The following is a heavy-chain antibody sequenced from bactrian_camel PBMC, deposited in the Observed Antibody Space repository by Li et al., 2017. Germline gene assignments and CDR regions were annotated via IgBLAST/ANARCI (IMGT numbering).Heavy chain of an antibody. D-gene: IGHD1*01. V-gene: IGHV3S68*01. J-gene: IGHJ4*01. CDR1: GYGAGSAC. Sequence: HVQLVESGGGSVQDGGSLTLSCTASGYGAGSACMAWFRQVPGKEREGVAMSNRKGTTRYGDSVRHRFTISRDDAKNTLYLQMNSLQPEDTAMYYCVADWRDNCASYPDMVSWRYRGLGTQVTVS. CDR2: SNRKGTT. CDR3: VADWRDNCASYPDMVSWRY.